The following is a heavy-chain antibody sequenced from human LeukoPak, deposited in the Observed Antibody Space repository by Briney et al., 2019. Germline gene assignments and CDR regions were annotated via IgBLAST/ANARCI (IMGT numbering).Heavy chain of an antibody. V-gene: IGHV3-53*01. Sequence: GGSLRLSCAASGFTFSSYAMSWVRQAPGKGLEWVSVIYSGGSTYYADSVKGRFTISRDNSKNTLYLQMNSLRAEDTAVYYCARGTPDYGGNSVYYYYGMDVWGQGTTVTVSS. CDR1: GFTFSSYA. CDR3: ARGTPDYGGNSVYYYYGMDV. J-gene: IGHJ6*02. D-gene: IGHD4-23*01. CDR2: IYSGGST.